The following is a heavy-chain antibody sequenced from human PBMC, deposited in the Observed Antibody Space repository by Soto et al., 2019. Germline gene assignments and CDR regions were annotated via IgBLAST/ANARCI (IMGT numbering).Heavy chain of an antibody. J-gene: IGHJ4*02. Sequence: SETLSLTCIVSGESISSSSYYWGWIRQPPGKGLEWIGSIYYSGRTYYNPSFESRFTISIDTSKNQFSLTLSSLTATDTAVYYCARQRTTVVTQAYFDHWGQGALVTVSS. CDR2: IYYSGRT. CDR3: ARQRTTVVTQAYFDH. D-gene: IGHD2-21*02. CDR1: GESISSSSYY. V-gene: IGHV4-39*01.